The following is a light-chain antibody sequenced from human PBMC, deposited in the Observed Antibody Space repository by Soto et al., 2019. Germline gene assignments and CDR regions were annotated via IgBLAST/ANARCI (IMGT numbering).Light chain of an antibody. CDR1: QSVSSSY. V-gene: IGKV3-20*01. CDR2: GAS. J-gene: IGKJ5*01. Sequence: EIVLTQSPGTLSLSPGGRATLSCRASQSVSSSYLAWYQQKPGQAPRLLIYGASSRATGIPDRFSGSGSGTDFTLTITSLQSDDFAVYFCQQYSDWPITFGQGTRLEIK. CDR3: QQYSDWPIT.